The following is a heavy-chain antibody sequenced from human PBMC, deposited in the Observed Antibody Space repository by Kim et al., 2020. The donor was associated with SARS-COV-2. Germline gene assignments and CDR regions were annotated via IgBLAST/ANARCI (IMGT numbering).Heavy chain of an antibody. J-gene: IGHJ3*01. Sequence: SETLSLTCAVYGGSFSGYYWSWIRQPPGKGLEWIGEINHSGSTNYNPSLKSRVTISVDTSKNQFSLKLSSVTAADTAVYYCARGAPPITMIVVVTNADA. CDR1: GGSFSGYY. CDR3: ARGAPPITMIVVVTNADA. V-gene: IGHV4-34*01. D-gene: IGHD3-22*01. CDR2: INHSGST.